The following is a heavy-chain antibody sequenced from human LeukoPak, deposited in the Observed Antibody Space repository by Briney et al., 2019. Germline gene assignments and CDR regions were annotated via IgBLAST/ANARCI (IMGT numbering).Heavy chain of an antibody. D-gene: IGHD6-13*01. CDR3: ARERKVGIAAAGTGP. Sequence: QPGGSLRLSCVASGFTFSSYWIHWVRQAPGKGLEWVSVIYSGGSTYYADSVKGRFTISRDNAKNSLYLQMNSLRAEDTAVYYCARERKVGIAAAGTGPWGQGTLVTVSS. CDR1: GFTFSSYW. CDR2: IYSGGST. V-gene: IGHV3-66*01. J-gene: IGHJ5*02.